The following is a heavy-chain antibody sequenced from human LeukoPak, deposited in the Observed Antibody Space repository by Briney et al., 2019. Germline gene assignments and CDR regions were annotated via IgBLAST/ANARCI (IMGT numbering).Heavy chain of an antibody. V-gene: IGHV1-46*01. Sequence: ASVKVSCKASGYTFTSYYMHWVRQAPGQGLEWMGINNPSGGSTSYAQKFQGRVTMTRDTSTSTVYMELSSLRSEDTAVYYCARNSGSIYPFDYWGQGTLVTVSS. CDR2: NNPSGGST. J-gene: IGHJ4*02. CDR3: ARNSGSIYPFDY. CDR1: GYTFTSYY. D-gene: IGHD3-22*01.